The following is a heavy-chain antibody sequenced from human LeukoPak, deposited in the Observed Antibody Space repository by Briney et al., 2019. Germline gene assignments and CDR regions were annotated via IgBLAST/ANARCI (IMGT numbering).Heavy chain of an antibody. Sequence: ASVKVSCKASGYTFTGYYMHWVRQAPGQGLEWMGWINPNSGGTKYAQKFQGRVTLTRDTSINTAYMELSRLISDDTAVYYCAGNYKILTGYYDDDDFDIWGQGTKVTVSS. V-gene: IGHV1-2*02. D-gene: IGHD3-9*01. CDR1: GYTFTGYY. CDR3: AGNYKILTGYYDDDDFDI. CDR2: INPNSGGT. J-gene: IGHJ3*02.